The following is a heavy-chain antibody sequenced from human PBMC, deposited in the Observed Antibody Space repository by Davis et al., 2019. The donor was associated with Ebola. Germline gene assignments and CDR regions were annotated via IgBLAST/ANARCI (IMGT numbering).Heavy chain of an antibody. CDR1: GGSISSSSYY. CDR2: IYYSGST. J-gene: IGHJ5*02. CDR3: ARTVLQGWFDP. Sequence: SETLSLTCTVSGGSISSSSYYWSWIRQPPGKGLEWIGYIYYSGSTNYNPSLKSRVTISVDTSKNQFSLKLSSVTAADTAVYYCARTVLQGWFDPWGQGTLVTVSS. D-gene: IGHD2/OR15-2a*01. V-gene: IGHV4-61*01.